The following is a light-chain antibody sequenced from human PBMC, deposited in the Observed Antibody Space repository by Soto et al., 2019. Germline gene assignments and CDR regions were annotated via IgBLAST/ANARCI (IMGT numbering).Light chain of an antibody. CDR1: QSVSSN. J-gene: IGKJ1*01. V-gene: IGKV3-15*01. CDR2: GAS. CDR3: QQYNNWLRT. Sequence: EIVMTQSPATLSVSPGERATLSCRASQSVSSNLAWYQQKPGQAPRLLIYGASTRAPGIPARFSGSGSGTEFTLTISSLQSEDFAVYYCQQYNNWLRTFGQGTKVEIK.